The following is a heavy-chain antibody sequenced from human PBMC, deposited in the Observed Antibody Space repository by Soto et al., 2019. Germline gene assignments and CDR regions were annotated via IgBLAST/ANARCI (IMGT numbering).Heavy chain of an antibody. CDR1: GFTFRNYN. V-gene: IGHV3-23*01. CDR3: AKQPSTIVVVPKYYFDY. CDR2: ISISGTST. Sequence: GGSLRLSCAASGFTFRNYNMNWVRQAPGKGLEWVSHISISGTSTYYADSVKGRFTISRDNSKNTLYLQMNSLRAEDTAVYYCAKQPSTIVVVPKYYFDYWGQGTLVTVSS. D-gene: IGHD3-22*01. J-gene: IGHJ4*02.